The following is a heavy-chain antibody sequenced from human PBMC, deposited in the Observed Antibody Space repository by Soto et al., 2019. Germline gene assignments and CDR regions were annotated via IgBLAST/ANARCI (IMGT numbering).Heavy chain of an antibody. CDR2: IYYSGST. Sequence: QLQLQESGPGLVKPSETLSLTCTVSGGSISSSSYYWGWIRQPPGKGLEWIGGIYYSGSTYYNPSLKSRVTISVDPSKNQFSLKLSSVTAADTAVYYCATLGYCSGGSCYYFDYWGQGTLVTVSS. CDR1: GGSISSSSYY. J-gene: IGHJ4*02. CDR3: ATLGYCSGGSCYYFDY. V-gene: IGHV4-39*01. D-gene: IGHD2-15*01.